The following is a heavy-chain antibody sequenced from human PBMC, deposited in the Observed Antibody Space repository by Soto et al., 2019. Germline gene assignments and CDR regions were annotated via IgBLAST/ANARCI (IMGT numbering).Heavy chain of an antibody. V-gene: IGHV1-2*04. D-gene: IGHD6-13*01. J-gene: IGHJ5*02. Sequence: QVQLVQSGAEVKKPGASVKVSCKASGYTFTGYYMHWVRQAPGQGLEWMGWINPNSGGTNYAQKFQGWVTMTRDTSISTAYMELSRLRSDDTALYYCARGPLSSSWYPNWFDPWGQGTLVTVSS. CDR3: ARGPLSSSWYPNWFDP. CDR2: INPNSGGT. CDR1: GYTFTGYY.